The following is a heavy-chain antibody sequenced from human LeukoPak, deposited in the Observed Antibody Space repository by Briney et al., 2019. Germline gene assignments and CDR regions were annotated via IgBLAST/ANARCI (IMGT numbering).Heavy chain of an antibody. Sequence: SETLSLTCTVSGGSISSYYWSWIRQPPGKGLEWIGYIYYSGSTNYNPSLRSRVTISVDTAKNQFSLKLSSVTAADTAVYYCARLRPKDSSGYYVDAFDIWGQGTMVTVSS. CDR3: ARLRPKDSSGYYVDAFDI. V-gene: IGHV4-59*01. CDR2: IYYSGST. D-gene: IGHD3-22*01. CDR1: GGSISSYY. J-gene: IGHJ3*02.